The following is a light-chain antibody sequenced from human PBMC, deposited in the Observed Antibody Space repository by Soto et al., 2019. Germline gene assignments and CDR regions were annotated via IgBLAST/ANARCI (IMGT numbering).Light chain of an antibody. Sequence: DIQMTQSPSTLFASVGDRVTITCRASQSVRNWLAWYQQKPGRAPQLLIYDSSTLEPGVPSRFRGSGSGAEFTLTITGLQPEDIATYSCQHYDSFWSFGQGTKVDIK. CDR2: DSS. CDR3: QHYDSFWS. CDR1: QSVRNW. V-gene: IGKV1-5*01. J-gene: IGKJ1*01.